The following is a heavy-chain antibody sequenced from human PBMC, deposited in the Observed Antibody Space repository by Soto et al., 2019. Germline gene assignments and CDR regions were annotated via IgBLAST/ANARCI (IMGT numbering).Heavy chain of an antibody. CDR2: IYHSGST. J-gene: IGHJ5*02. CDR3: ARGYYCSSTSCPNGFDP. V-gene: IGHV4-4*02. D-gene: IGHD2-2*01. CDR1: GGSISSSNW. Sequence: QVQLQESGPGLVKPSGTLSLTCAVSGGSISSSNWWSWVRQPPGKGLEWIGEIYHSGSTNYNPSLKSRVTISVDKSKNQFSLKLSSVTAADTAVYYCARGYYCSSTSCPNGFDPWGQGTLVTVSS.